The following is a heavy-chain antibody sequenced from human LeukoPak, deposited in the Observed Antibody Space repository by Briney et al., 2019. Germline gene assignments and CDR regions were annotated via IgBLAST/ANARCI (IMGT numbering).Heavy chain of an antibody. D-gene: IGHD3-22*01. CDR2: ISSSSSYI. Sequence: GGSLRLSCAASGFTFSSYSMNWVRQAPGKGLEWVSSISSSSSYIYYADSVKGRFTISRDNAKNSLYLQMNSLRAEDTAVYYCARVTYYEGYYFDYWGQGTLVTVSS. CDR1: GFTFSSYS. V-gene: IGHV3-21*01. CDR3: ARVTYYEGYYFDY. J-gene: IGHJ4*02.